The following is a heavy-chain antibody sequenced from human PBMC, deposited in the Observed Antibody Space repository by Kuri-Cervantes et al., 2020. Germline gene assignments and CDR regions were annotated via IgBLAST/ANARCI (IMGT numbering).Heavy chain of an antibody. Sequence: GGSLRLSCAASGFTFSSYGMHWVRQAPGKGLEWVAVIWYDGSNKYYADSVKGRFTISRDNSKSTLYLQMNSLRPEDTAVYYCARERARFEIYTMDVWGQGTTVTVSS. J-gene: IGHJ6*02. CDR2: IWYDGSNK. V-gene: IGHV3-30*19. CDR1: GFTFSSYG. D-gene: IGHD3-10*01. CDR3: ARERARFEIYTMDV.